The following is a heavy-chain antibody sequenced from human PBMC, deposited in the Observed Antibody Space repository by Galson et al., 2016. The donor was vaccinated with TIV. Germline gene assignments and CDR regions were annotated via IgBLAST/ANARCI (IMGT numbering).Heavy chain of an antibody. CDR1: GYTFTTFG. J-gene: IGHJ4*02. CDR2: ISTYTGDT. CDR3: ARVTSLGGYDFWSGAQFDH. V-gene: IGHV1-18*01. Sequence: PVKVSCKASGYTFTTFGLTWVRQAPGHGLEWMGWISTYTGDTHYAQNLQGRVTMATDTSTSTAYMEMRSLRSDDTAMYYCARVTSLGGYDFWSGAQFDHWGQGTLVTVSS. D-gene: IGHD3-3*01.